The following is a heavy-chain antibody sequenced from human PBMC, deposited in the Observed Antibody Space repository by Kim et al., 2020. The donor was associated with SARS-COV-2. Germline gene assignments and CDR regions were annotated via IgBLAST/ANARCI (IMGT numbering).Heavy chain of an antibody. CDR3: ARVLLPGGSGSYYKGRGYYYYYGMDV. CDR1: GFTFSSYS. Sequence: GGSLRLSCAASGFTFSSYSMNWVRQAPGKGLEWVSSISSSSSYIYYADSVKGRFTISRDNAKNSLYLQMNSLRAEDTAVYYCARVLLPGGSGSYYKGRGYYYYYGMDVWGQGTTVTVSS. J-gene: IGHJ6*02. V-gene: IGHV3-21*01. D-gene: IGHD3-10*01. CDR2: ISSSSSYI.